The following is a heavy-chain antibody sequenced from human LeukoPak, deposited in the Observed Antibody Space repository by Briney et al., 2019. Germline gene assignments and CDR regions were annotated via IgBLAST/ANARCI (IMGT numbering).Heavy chain of an antibody. CDR2: ISRTSSYI. D-gene: IGHD2-2*02. CDR3: AREGCSSTSCYTFDY. Sequence: GGSLRLSCAASGFTFSTYGMNWVRQAPGKGLEWVSSISRTSSYIYYADSVKGRFTISRDNAKNALYLQTNSLRAEDTAVYYCAREGCSSTSCYTFDYWGRGTLVTVSS. V-gene: IGHV3-21*01. J-gene: IGHJ4*02. CDR1: GFTFSTYG.